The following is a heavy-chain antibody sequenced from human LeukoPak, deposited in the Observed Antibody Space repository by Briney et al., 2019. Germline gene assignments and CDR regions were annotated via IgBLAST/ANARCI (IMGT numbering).Heavy chain of an antibody. CDR2: ISYDGSNK. CDR1: GFTFSSYA. Sequence: PGGSLRLSCAASGFTFSSYAMHWVRQAPGKGLEWVAVISYDGSNKYYADSVKGRFTISRDNSKNTLYLQMNSLRAEDTAVYYCARVRDCSGGSCYHFDYWGQGTLVTVSS. D-gene: IGHD2-15*01. J-gene: IGHJ4*02. V-gene: IGHV3-30-3*01. CDR3: ARVRDCSGGSCYHFDY.